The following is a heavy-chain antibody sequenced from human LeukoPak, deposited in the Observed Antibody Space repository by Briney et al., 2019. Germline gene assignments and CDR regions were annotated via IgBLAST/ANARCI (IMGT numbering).Heavy chain of an antibody. D-gene: IGHD6-13*01. CDR2: INSSSTTT. CDR1: GFIFSSFG. V-gene: IGHV3-48*02. CDR3: ARARMTADGAVIDLDH. Sequence: GGSLRLSCAASGFIFSSFGMNWVRRGPGQGLEWISYINSSSTTTDYADSVKGRFTISRDNAKNSLYLQMNSLRDEDTAVYYCARARMTADGAVIDLDHWGPGTLVTVSS. J-gene: IGHJ4*02.